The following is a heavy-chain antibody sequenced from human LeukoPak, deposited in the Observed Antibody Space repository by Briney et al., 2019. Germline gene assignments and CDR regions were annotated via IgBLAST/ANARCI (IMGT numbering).Heavy chain of an antibody. V-gene: IGHV4-31*03. CDR3: ARGPHDGSGWYEF. Sequence: PPQTLSLTCTVSGGSISSGGYYWSWIRQHPGKGLEWIGYIYYSGSTYYNPSLKSRVTISVDTSKNQFSLKLSSVTAADTAVYYCARGPHDGSGWYEFWGQGTLVSVSS. CDR1: GGSISSGGYY. CDR2: IYYSGST. D-gene: IGHD3-22*01. J-gene: IGHJ5*01.